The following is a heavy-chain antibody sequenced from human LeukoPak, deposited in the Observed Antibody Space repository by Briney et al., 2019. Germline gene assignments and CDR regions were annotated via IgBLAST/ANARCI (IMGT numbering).Heavy chain of an antibody. CDR3: ARTPTMVPSVVSVFDY. Sequence: SETLSLTCTVSGGSISSYYWSWIRQPPGKGLEWIGYIYYSGSTSYNPSLKSRVTISVDTSKNQFSLKLSSVTAADTAVYYCARTPTMVPSVVSVFDYWGQGTLVTVSS. D-gene: IGHD3-10*01. J-gene: IGHJ4*02. CDR2: IYYSGST. CDR1: GGSISSYY. V-gene: IGHV4-59*01.